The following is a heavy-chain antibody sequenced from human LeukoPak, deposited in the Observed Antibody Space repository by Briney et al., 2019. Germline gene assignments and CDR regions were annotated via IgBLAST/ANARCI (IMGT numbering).Heavy chain of an antibody. CDR2: IYYSGST. J-gene: IGHJ3*02. V-gene: IGHV4-59*01. CDR3: ARTGGIPISGAFDI. CDR1: GGSISSYY. D-gene: IGHD3-3*01. Sequence: PSETLSLTCTVSGGSISSYYWSWIRQPPGKGLEWIGYIYYSGSTNYNPSLKSRVTISVDTSKNQFSLKLSSVTAADTAVYYCARTGGIPISGAFDIWGQGTMVTVSS.